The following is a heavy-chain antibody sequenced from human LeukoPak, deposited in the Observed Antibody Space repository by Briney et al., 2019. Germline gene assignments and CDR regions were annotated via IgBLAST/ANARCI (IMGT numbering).Heavy chain of an antibody. J-gene: IGHJ5*02. CDR2: IYYSGST. CDR1: GGSISSYY. V-gene: IGHV4-59*01. D-gene: IGHD5-12*01. Sequence: SETLSLTCTVPGGSISSYYWSWIRQPPGKGLEWIGYIYYSGSTNYNPSLKSRVTISVDTSKNQFSLKLSSVTAADTAVYYCARGRGYPFDPWGQGTLVTVSS. CDR3: ARGRGYPFDP.